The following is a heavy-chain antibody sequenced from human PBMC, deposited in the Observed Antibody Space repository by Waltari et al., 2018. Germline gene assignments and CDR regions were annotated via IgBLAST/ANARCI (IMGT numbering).Heavy chain of an antibody. J-gene: IGHJ3*02. V-gene: IGHV4-34*01. CDR2: INHSGST. CDR3: ARGLVARVRLYDAFDI. D-gene: IGHD2-15*01. CDR1: GGSFSGYY. Sequence: QVQLQQWGAGLLKPSATLSLTCAVYGGSFSGYYWSWIRHPPVKGLEWIGEINHSGSTNYNPSLKSRVTISVDTSKNQFSLKLSSVTAADTAVYYCARGLVARVRLYDAFDIWGQGTMVTVSS.